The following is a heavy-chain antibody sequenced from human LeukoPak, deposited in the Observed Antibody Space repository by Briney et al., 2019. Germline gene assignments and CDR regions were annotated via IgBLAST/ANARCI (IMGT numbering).Heavy chain of an antibody. CDR2: IYTSGST. CDR3: SRANGYGLIDY. D-gene: IGHD3-10*01. Sequence: LETLSLTCTVSGGSISSYYWSWIRQPAGKGLEWIGRIYTSGSTNYNSSLKSRVTISLDTSNNHFSLNLFSVTAADTAMYYCSRANGYGLIDYWGQGTLVTVSS. CDR1: GGSISSYY. V-gene: IGHV4-4*07. J-gene: IGHJ4*02.